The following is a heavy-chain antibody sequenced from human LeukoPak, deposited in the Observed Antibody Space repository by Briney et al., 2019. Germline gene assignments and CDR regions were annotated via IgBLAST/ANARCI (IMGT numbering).Heavy chain of an antibody. V-gene: IGHV4-39*01. D-gene: IGHD6-19*01. CDR2: IYHSGST. CDR1: GGSISISTYY. CDR3: VTNGTVTVAGTKFNYFDY. Sequence: SETLSLTCTVSGGSISISTYYWGWIRQPPGKGLEWIGSIYHSGSTHYNPSLRSRVTMSVDTSKNQFTLKVTAVTAADTAVYYCVTNGTVTVAGTKFNYFDYWGQGALVTASS. J-gene: IGHJ4*02.